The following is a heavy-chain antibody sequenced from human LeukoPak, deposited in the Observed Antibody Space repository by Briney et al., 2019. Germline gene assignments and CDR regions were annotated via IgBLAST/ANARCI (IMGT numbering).Heavy chain of an antibody. CDR1: GFTFSSYA. CDR3: ARDQFRGVNIYNWFDP. CDR2: ISYDGSNE. J-gene: IGHJ5*02. Sequence: GRSLRLSCAASGFTFSSYAMHWVRQAPGKGLEGVAVISYDGSNEYYADSVKGRFTISRDNSKNTLYLHMNSLRAEDTAVYYCARDQFRGVNIYNWFDPWGQRTLVTVSS. D-gene: IGHD3-10*01. V-gene: IGHV3-30-3*01.